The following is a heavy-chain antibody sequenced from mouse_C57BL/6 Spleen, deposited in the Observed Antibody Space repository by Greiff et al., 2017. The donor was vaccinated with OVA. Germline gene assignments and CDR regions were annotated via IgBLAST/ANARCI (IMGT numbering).Heavy chain of an antibody. J-gene: IGHJ4*01. Sequence: QVQLKESGAELVKPGASVKISCKASGYAFSSYWMNWVKQRPGKGLEWIGQIYPGDGDTNYNGKFKGKATLTADKSSSTAYMQLSSLTSEDSAVYFCARWGDSNYYAMDYWGQGTSVTVSS. CDR1: GYAFSSYW. CDR2: IYPGDGDT. CDR3: ARWGDSNYYAMDY. D-gene: IGHD2-5*01. V-gene: IGHV1-80*01.